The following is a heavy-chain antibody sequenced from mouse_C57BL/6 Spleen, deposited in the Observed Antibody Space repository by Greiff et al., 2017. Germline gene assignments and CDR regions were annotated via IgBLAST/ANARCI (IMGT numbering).Heavy chain of an antibody. J-gene: IGHJ3*01. CDR1: GYTFTSYW. CDR3: AREGLYYGSSYAWFAY. Sequence: QVQLQQPGAELVRPGSSVKLSCKASGYTFTSYWMDWVKQRPGQGLEWIGNIYPSDSETHYNQKFKDKATLTVDKSSSTAYMQLSSLTSEDSAVYYCAREGLYYGSSYAWFAYWGQGTLVTVSA. D-gene: IGHD1-1*01. CDR2: IYPSDSET. V-gene: IGHV1-61*01.